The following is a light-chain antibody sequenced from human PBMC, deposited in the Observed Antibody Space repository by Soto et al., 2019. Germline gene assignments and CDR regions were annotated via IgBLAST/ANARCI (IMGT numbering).Light chain of an antibody. Sequence: EIVMTQSPATLSVSPGERATLSCRASQSVSSSYLAWYQQKPGQAPRLLMYGASTRATAIPARFSGSGSGTEFTLTINSLQSEDFAVYYCQQYNNWPTFGQGTRLEIK. J-gene: IGKJ5*01. CDR2: GAS. V-gene: IGKV3-15*01. CDR3: QQYNNWPT. CDR1: QSVSSSY.